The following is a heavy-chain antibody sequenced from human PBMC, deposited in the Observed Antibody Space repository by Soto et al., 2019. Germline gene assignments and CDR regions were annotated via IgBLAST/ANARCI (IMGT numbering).Heavy chain of an antibody. D-gene: IGHD1-20*01. J-gene: IGHJ6*02. CDR2: INPNSGGT. V-gene: IGHV1-2*02. CDR3: ARERTYNWTDGGGDYYYGMDV. CDR1: GYTFTGYY. Sequence: QVQLVQSGAEVKKPGASVKVSCKASGYTFTGYYMHWVRQAPGQGLEWMGWINPNSGGTNYAQKFQGRVTMTRDTSISTAYVEVSRLRSDGTAVYYCARERTYNWTDGGGDYYYGMDVWGQGTTVTVSS.